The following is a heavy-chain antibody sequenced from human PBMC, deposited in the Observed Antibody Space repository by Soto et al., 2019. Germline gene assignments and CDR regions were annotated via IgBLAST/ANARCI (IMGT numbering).Heavy chain of an antibody. CDR1: GASIGSGDDY. CDR3: AKSRPPDFDS. J-gene: IGHJ5*01. CDR2: ISDSGST. V-gene: IGHV4-30-4*08. Sequence: SETLSLTCSVSGASIGSGDDYWTWIRQSPGKGLEWIGYISDSGSTFYNPSLRSRLTIALDTSKNHFSLKLKSVTAADTAVYYCAKSRPPDFDSWGKGIRVAVAS.